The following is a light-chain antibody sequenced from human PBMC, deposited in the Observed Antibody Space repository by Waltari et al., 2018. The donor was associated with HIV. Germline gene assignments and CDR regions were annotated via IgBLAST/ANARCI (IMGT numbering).Light chain of an antibody. CDR1: SRDVGGYNY. CDR3: CSYAGSYTRYV. Sequence: QSALTQPRSVSGSPGQSVTISCTGPSRDVGGYNYVPWYQQHPGKAPKLMIYDVSKRPSGVPDRFSGSKSGNTASLTISGLQAEDEADYYCCSYAGSYTRYVFGTGTKVTVL. J-gene: IGLJ1*01. CDR2: DVS. V-gene: IGLV2-11*01.